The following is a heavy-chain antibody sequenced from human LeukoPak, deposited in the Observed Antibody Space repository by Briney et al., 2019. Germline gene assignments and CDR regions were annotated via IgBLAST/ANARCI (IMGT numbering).Heavy chain of an antibody. CDR2: IKQDGSEK. Sequence: GGSLRLSCAASGFTFSSYWMSWVRQAPGKGLEWVANIKQDGSEKYYVDSVKGRFTISRDNAKNSLYLQINSLRAEDTAVYYCAREGVAGPYCSGGSCFPNWFDPWGQGTLVTVSS. D-gene: IGHD2-15*01. CDR3: AREGVAGPYCSGGSCFPNWFDP. V-gene: IGHV3-7*01. J-gene: IGHJ5*02. CDR1: GFTFSSYW.